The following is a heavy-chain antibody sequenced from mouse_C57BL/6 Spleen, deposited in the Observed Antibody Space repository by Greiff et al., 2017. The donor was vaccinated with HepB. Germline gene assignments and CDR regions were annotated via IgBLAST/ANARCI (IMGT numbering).Heavy chain of an antibody. V-gene: IGHV3-6*01. CDR2: ISYDGSN. CDR3: ARDSYDYAMDY. J-gene: IGHJ4*01. Sequence: EVKLMESGPGLVKPSQSLSLTCSVTGYSITSGYYWNWIRQFPGNKLEWMGYISYDGSNNYNPSLKNRISITRDTSKNQFFLKLNSVTTEDTATYYCARDSYDYAMDYWGQGTSVTVSS. CDR1: GYSITSGYY. D-gene: IGHD6-5*01.